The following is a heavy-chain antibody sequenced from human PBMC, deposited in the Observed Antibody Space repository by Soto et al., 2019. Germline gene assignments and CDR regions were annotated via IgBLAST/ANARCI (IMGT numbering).Heavy chain of an antibody. Sequence: ASVKVSCKASGYTFTTYGVSWVRQAPGQGLEWMGWIGNYNGNRNYAQRLQGRVTMTSDTSTSTAYMELRSLRSDDTALYYCGRGGGIYGSTWPIDPWGQGTLVTVSS. V-gene: IGHV1-18*04. J-gene: IGHJ5*02. CDR3: GRGGGIYGSTWPIDP. CDR1: GYTFTTYG. D-gene: IGHD3-16*01. CDR2: IGNYNGNR.